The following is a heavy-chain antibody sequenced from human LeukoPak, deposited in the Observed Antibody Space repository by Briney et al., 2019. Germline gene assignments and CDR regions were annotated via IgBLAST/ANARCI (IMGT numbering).Heavy chain of an antibody. Sequence: GGSLRLSCAASGFIFSSYGMHWVRQAPGKGLEWVAFIRYDGSKKYYADSVKGRFTISRDNSKNTLYLQMNSLRAEDTAVYYCAKDDSSGYYYAIDYWGQGTLVTVSS. D-gene: IGHD3-22*01. CDR3: AKDDSSGYYYAIDY. CDR1: GFIFSSYG. CDR2: IRYDGSKK. J-gene: IGHJ4*02. V-gene: IGHV3-30*02.